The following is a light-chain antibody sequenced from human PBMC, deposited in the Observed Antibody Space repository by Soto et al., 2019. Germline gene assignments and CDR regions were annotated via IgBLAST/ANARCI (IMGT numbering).Light chain of an antibody. CDR1: QGISDY. J-gene: IGKJ1*01. CDR3: QKYNSAPKT. V-gene: IGKV1-27*01. Sequence: DIQMTQSPSSLSASVGDRVTITCRASQGISDYLAWYQQKPGKVPKLLLYGASTLQSGVPSRFSGSGSGTDFTLTISSLQPEDVATYYCQKYNSAPKTFGQGTKVEIK. CDR2: GAS.